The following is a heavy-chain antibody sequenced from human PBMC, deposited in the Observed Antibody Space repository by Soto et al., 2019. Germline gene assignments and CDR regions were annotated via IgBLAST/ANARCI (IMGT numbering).Heavy chain of an antibody. Sequence: EVQLVESGGGLVQPGGSLKLSCAASGFTFSGSAMHWVRQASGKGLEWVGRIRSKANSYATAYAASVKGRFTISRDDSKNTAYLQMNSLKTEDTAVYYCTLPSSSWYFGREREGYNYWGQGTLVTVSS. J-gene: IGHJ4*02. D-gene: IGHD6-13*01. V-gene: IGHV3-73*02. CDR1: GFTFSGSA. CDR2: IRSKANSYAT. CDR3: TLPSSSWYFGREREGYNY.